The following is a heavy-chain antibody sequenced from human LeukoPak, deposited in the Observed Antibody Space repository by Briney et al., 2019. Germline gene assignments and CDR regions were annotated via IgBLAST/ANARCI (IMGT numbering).Heavy chain of an antibody. CDR2: IHISGST. J-gene: IGHJ6*03. V-gene: IGHV4-61*02. CDR3: AKDGHGIVGATDYMDV. D-gene: IGHD1-26*01. Sequence: SQTLSLTCTVSGGSISSGSYYWSWIRQPAGKGLEWLGRIHISGSTNYNPSLKSRVTISIDTSKNQFSLQLSSVTAADTAVYYCAKDGHGIVGATDYMDVWGKGTTVTVSS. CDR1: GGSISSGSYY.